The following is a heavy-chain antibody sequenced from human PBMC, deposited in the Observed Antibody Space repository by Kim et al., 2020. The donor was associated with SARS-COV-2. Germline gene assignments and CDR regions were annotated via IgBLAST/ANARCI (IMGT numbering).Heavy chain of an antibody. CDR2: T. CDR3: ARGAKGSGYLY. V-gene: IGHV4-4*07. J-gene: IGHJ4*02. D-gene: IGHD3-3*01. Sequence: TNCNPSLKSRVTMSVDTGKNQFSLKLSSVTAADTAVYYCARGAKGSGYLYWGQGTLVTVSS.